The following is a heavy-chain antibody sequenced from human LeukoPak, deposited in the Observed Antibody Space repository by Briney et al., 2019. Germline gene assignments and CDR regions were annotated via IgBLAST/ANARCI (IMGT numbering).Heavy chain of an antibody. V-gene: IGHV1-2*02. J-gene: IGHJ4*02. CDR3: ARDENYDSSGYLFDY. CDR2: IIPNSGGT. CDR1: GYTFTGYY. Sequence: ASVKVSCKASGYTFTGYYIHWVRQAPGQGLEWVGWIIPNSGGTNYAQKFQGRVTMTRDTSISTAYMELSRLRSDDTAVHYCARDENYDSSGYLFDYWGQGTLVTVSS. D-gene: IGHD3-22*01.